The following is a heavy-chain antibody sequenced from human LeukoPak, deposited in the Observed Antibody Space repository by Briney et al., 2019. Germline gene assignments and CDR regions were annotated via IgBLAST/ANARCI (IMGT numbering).Heavy chain of an antibody. Sequence: ASVKVSCKASGYTFTGYYMHWVRQAPGQGLEWMGWINPNSGGTNYAQKFQGRVTMTRDTSISTAYMELSRLRSDDTAVYYCATWTTGGYSYGHHAFDIWGQGTMVTVSS. J-gene: IGHJ3*02. D-gene: IGHD5-18*01. CDR3: ATWTTGGYSYGHHAFDI. CDR2: INPNSGGT. V-gene: IGHV1-2*02. CDR1: GYTFTGYY.